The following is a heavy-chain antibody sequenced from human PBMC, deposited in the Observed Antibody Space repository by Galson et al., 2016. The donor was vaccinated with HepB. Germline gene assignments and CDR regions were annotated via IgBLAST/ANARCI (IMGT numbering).Heavy chain of an antibody. CDR1: GYSFTSHW. J-gene: IGHJ4*02. Sequence: QSGAEVKEPGESLKISCQGSGYSFTSHWIGWVRQMPGKGLEWMGIIFPGYSNTRYSPSFQGQVTISADRSISTAYLQWSSLKASDTAIYYCAASISRDFDYWGQGTLVTVSS. D-gene: IGHD1-14*01. CDR2: IFPGYSNT. V-gene: IGHV5-51*01. CDR3: AASISRDFDY.